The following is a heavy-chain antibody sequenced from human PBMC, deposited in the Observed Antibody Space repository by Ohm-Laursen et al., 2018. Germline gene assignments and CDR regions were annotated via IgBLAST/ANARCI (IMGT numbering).Heavy chain of an antibody. CDR3: ARDPVRGLTDY. V-gene: IGHV3-11*04. D-gene: IGHD3-16*01. CDR2: ISSSGSTI. J-gene: IGHJ4*02. CDR1: GFTFSDSY. Sequence: SLRLSCAASGFTFSDSYMSWIRQAPGKGLEWVSYISSSGSTIHYADSVKGRFTISRDNAKNSLYLQMNSLRAEDTAVYHCARDPVRGLTDYWGQGTLVTVSS.